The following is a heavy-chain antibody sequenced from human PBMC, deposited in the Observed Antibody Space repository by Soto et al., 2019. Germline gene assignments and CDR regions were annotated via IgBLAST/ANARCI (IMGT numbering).Heavy chain of an antibody. Sequence: PGGSLRLSCAASGFIFRDWFMSWIRQAPGKGLEWISYISKDSGRATRYADSVKGRFTISRDNSKNTLSLQMNSLRAEDTAVYYCARDYGGRYTLDYWGQGALVTVSS. D-gene: IGHD1-20*01. J-gene: IGHJ4*02. V-gene: IGHV3-11*04. CDR3: ARDYGGRYTLDY. CDR2: ISKDSGRAT. CDR1: GFIFRDWF.